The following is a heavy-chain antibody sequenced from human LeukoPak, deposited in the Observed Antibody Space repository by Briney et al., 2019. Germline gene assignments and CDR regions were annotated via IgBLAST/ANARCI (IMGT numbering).Heavy chain of an antibody. CDR3: ARGAWGFDP. J-gene: IGHJ5*02. CDR2: IYYTGGT. D-gene: IGHD1-26*01. CDR1: GGSIIDSSYY. Sequence: PSETLSLTCSVSGGSIIDSSYYWGWIRQPPEKGLEWIGSIYYTGGTYYSPSLKSRVTISVDTSKNQFSLQLNSVTAADSAVYYCARGAWGFDPWGQGTLVTVSA. V-gene: IGHV4-39*07.